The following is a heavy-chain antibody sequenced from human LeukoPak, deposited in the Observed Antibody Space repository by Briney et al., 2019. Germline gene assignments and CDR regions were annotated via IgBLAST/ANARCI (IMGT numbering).Heavy chain of an antibody. CDR3: ARGRYGWLPFDY. D-gene: IGHD3-16*01. J-gene: IGHJ4*02. Sequence: SETLSLTCTVSGGSISSGSYYWSWIRQPAGKGLEWIGRIYTSGSTNYNPSLKSRVTISVDTSKNQFSLKLSSVTAADTAVYYCARGRYGWLPFDYWAREPWSPSLQ. CDR2: IYTSGST. CDR1: GGSISSGSYY. V-gene: IGHV4-61*02.